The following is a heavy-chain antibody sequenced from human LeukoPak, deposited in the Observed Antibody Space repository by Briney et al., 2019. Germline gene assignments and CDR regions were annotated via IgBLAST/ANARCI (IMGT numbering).Heavy chain of an antibody. CDR1: GFTFSSYS. J-gene: IGHJ4*02. D-gene: IGHD1-26*01. Sequence: GGSLRLSCAASGFTFSSYSMNRVRQAPGKGLECVSAISGSGGSTYYADSVKGRFTISRDTSKNTLYLQMNSLRAEDTAVYYCAKLSSGSYYYGYFDYWGQGTLVTVSS. V-gene: IGHV3-23*01. CDR3: AKLSSGSYYYGYFDY. CDR2: ISGSGGST.